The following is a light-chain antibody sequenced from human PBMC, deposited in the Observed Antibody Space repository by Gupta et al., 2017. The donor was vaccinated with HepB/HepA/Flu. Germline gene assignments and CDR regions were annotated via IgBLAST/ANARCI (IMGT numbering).Light chain of an antibody. CDR2: HAS. V-gene: IGKV1-39*01. Sequence: DIQMTQFPSSLSAPVGDRVTITCRASQTISTYLNWYQQKPGKAPRLLIYHASNLQSGVPSRFSGSGSGTEFTLSISSLQREDLATYYCLQAYAIPTFGQETKVEI. CDR3: LQAYAIPT. CDR1: QTISTY. J-gene: IGKJ1*01.